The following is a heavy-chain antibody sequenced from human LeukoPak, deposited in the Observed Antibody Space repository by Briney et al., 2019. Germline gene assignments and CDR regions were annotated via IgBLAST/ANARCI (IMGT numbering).Heavy chain of an antibody. Sequence: SETLSLTCTVSGGSISSYYWSWIRQPAGKGLEWIGRIYTSGSTNYNPSLKSRVTMSVDTSKNQFSLKLSSVTAADTAVHYCARDSSGWYDPRWFDPWGQGTLVTVSS. CDR2: IYTSGST. V-gene: IGHV4-4*07. CDR1: GGSISSYY. D-gene: IGHD6-13*01. J-gene: IGHJ5*02. CDR3: ARDSSGWYDPRWFDP.